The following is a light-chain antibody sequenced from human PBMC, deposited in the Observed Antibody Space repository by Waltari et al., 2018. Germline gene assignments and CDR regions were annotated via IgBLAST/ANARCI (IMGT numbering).Light chain of an antibody. J-gene: IGKJ4*01. V-gene: IGKV1-33*01. CDR3: QQYDTPLS. CDR1: QDIYNS. CDR2: GAS. Sequence: IQMTQSPSSLPASVGDRVTITCQANQDIYNSLNWYQQKPGKAPNLLIYGASNLEPGVPSRFSGSGSGTHFTFTISSLQPDDFATYYCQQYDTPLSFGGGTKVAIK.